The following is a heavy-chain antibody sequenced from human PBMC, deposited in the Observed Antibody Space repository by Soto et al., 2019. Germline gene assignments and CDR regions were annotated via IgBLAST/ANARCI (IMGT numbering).Heavy chain of an antibody. CDR1: GFTFSDYY. CDR3: TGGVLGV. Sequence: QEQLVESGGDLVKPGGSLSLSCAASGFTFSDYYMNWVRQAPGKGLEWISYISSAGDTIYYADSVRGRFTISRDNSKNSLFLQMNSLRAEDTALYYCTGGVLGVWGQGTLVTVSS. D-gene: IGHD3-10*01. V-gene: IGHV3-11*01. J-gene: IGHJ4*02. CDR2: ISSAGDTI.